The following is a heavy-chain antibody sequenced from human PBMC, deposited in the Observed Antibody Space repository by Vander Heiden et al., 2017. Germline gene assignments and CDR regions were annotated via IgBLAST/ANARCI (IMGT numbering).Heavy chain of an antibody. CDR3: ARDLGYYSSTSCLPGWFDP. CDR2: ISSSSSTI. V-gene: IGHV3-48*02. J-gene: IGHJ5*02. D-gene: IGHD2-2*01. Sequence: GKGLEWVSYISSSSSTIYYADSVKGRFTISRDNAKNSLYLQMNSLRDEDTAVYYCARDLGYYSSTSCLPGWFDPWGQGTLVTVSS.